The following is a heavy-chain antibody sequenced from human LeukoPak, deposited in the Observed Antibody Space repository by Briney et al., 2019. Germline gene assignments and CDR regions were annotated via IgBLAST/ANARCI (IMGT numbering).Heavy chain of an antibody. J-gene: IGHJ4*02. Sequence: SETLSLTCAVSGYSISSGYYWGWIRQPPGKGLEWIGSIYHSGSTYYNPSLKSRVTISVDTSKNQFSLKLSSVTAADTAVYYCARGDSSGYCDYWGQGTLVTVPS. CDR2: IYHSGST. CDR3: ARGDSSGYCDY. D-gene: IGHD3-22*01. V-gene: IGHV4-38-2*01. CDR1: GYSISSGYY.